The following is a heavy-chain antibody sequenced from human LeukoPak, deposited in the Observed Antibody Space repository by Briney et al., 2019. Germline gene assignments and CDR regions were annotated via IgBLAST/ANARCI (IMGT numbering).Heavy chain of an antibody. D-gene: IGHD5-18*01. Sequence: GGSLRLSCAPSGFIFSDYWFHWVRQTPGQGLVWVAAFNRDGTGTSHADSVRGRFTVSRDNAKNTLYLQLNSLRADDTAVYYCARDLRDSYGYRYFDYWGQGTLVTVSS. CDR3: ARDLRDSYGYRYFDY. V-gene: IGHV3-74*01. CDR1: GFIFSDYW. J-gene: IGHJ4*02. CDR2: FNRDGTGT.